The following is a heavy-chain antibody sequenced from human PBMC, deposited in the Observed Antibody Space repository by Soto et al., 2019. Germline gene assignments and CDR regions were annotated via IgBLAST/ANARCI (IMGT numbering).Heavy chain of an antibody. CDR2: IIPILGIA. Sequence: QVQLVQSVAEVKKPGSSVKVSCKASGGTFSNYIISWVRQAPGQGLEWLGRIIPILGIANHAQKFQGRVTITADKSTSTAYLELSSRRSEDTAVYYCARFPQTSIVGAAYFDYWDQGTLVTVSS. CDR3: ARFPQTSIVGAAYFDY. J-gene: IGHJ4*02. D-gene: IGHD1-26*01. CDR1: GGTFSNYI. V-gene: IGHV1-69*02.